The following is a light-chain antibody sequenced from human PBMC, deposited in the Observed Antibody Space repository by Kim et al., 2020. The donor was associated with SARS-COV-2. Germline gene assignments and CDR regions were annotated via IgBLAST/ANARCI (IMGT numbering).Light chain of an antibody. J-gene: IGKJ4*01. CDR2: SAS. V-gene: IGKV1-39*01. CDR3: QQTYSTPVT. CDR1: QSITNY. Sequence: DIQMTQSPSSLSASVGDRVTITCRPSQSITNYLNWYQQKPGKAPKLLIYSASSLQSGVPSRFSGSGSGTVFTLTISSLQPEDFAAYYCQQTYSTPVTFGGGTKVEIK.